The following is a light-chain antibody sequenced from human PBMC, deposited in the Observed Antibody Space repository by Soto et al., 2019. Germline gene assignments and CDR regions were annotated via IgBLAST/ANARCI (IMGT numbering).Light chain of an antibody. V-gene: IGKV3-20*01. Sequence: EIVVTQSPGTLSLSPGERTTLSCRASQSVSNNYLAWYQQKHGQAPRLLIYGASNRATGIPDRFSGSGSGTVFTLTISRLGPEDFAGYYCQQYGRSGTFGQGTKVEIK. CDR3: QQYGRSGT. CDR2: GAS. CDR1: QSVSNNY. J-gene: IGKJ1*01.